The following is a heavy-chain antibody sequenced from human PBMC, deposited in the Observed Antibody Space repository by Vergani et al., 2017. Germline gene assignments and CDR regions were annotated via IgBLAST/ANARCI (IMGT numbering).Heavy chain of an antibody. CDR1: GGYISSGGYY. D-gene: IGHD6-13*01. Sequence: QVQLQESGPGLVKPSQTLSLTCTVSGGYISSGGYYWSWICQHPGKGLEWIGYIYYSGSTYYNPSLKSLVTISVDTSKNQFSLKLSSVTAADTAVYYCARGTPAGYFDYWGQGTLVTVSS. J-gene: IGHJ4*02. CDR3: ARGTPAGYFDY. CDR2: IYYSGST. V-gene: IGHV4-31*01.